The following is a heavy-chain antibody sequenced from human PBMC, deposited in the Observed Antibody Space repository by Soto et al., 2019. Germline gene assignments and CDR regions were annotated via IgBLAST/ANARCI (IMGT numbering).Heavy chain of an antibody. J-gene: IGHJ4*02. Sequence: LVTLSLTCAVDGGSLSDYYMSWISQSPGKGLEWIGEISQSEGTNYNPSLKSRVTMSRDLSKYQFSLRLNSVTDADSAVYYCARGLDHSKIGYWGTGTLVTVSS. CDR3: ARGLDHSKIGY. D-gene: IGHD4-4*01. CDR1: GGSLSDYY. CDR2: ISQSEGT. V-gene: IGHV4-34*01.